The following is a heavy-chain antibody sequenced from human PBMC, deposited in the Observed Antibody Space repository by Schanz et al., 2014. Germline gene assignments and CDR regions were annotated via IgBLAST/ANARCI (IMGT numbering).Heavy chain of an antibody. CDR1: GFPFRSYV. V-gene: IGHV3-30*04. D-gene: IGHD3-3*01. J-gene: IGHJ4*02. CDR3: ARPIYDLWSGSFDY. Sequence: QLQLVESGGGVVQPGRSLRLSCAASGFPFRSYVMHWVRTSAVKWLAWVAFISSDGNHQYYADSVKGRFTISRDNSKNTLYLQMNSLRAEDTAVYYCARPIYDLWSGSFDYWGQGTLVTVSS. CDR2: ISSDGNHQ.